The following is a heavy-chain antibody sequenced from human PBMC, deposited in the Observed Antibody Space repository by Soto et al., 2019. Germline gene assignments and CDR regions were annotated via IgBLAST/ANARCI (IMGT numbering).Heavy chain of an antibody. V-gene: IGHV3-74*01. Sequence: GGSLRLSCAASGFTFSSYWMHWVRQAPGKGLVWVSRINSDGSSTSYADSVKGRFTISRDNAKNTLYLQMNSLRAEDTAVYYCAREEHDYGDYARWGQGTLVTVSS. J-gene: IGHJ4*02. CDR2: INSDGSST. CDR3: AREEHDYGDYAR. D-gene: IGHD4-17*01. CDR1: GFTFSSYW.